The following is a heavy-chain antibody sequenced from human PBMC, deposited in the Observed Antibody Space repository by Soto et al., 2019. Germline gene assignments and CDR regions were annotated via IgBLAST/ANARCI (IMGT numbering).Heavy chain of an antibody. CDR1: GFTFSNAW. CDR2: IKSKTDGGTT. V-gene: IGHV3-15*07. Sequence: EVQLVESGGGLVKPGGSLRLSCAASGFTFSNAWMNWVRQAPEKGLEWVGRIKSKTDGGTTDYAAPVKGRFTISRDDSKNTLYLQMNSLKTEDTAVYYCTTDRVRLYTFDPWGQGTLVTVSS. D-gene: IGHD2-2*02. J-gene: IGHJ5*02. CDR3: TTDRVRLYTFDP.